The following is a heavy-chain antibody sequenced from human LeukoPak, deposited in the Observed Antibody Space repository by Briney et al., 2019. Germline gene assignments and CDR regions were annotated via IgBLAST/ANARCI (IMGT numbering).Heavy chain of an antibody. CDR2: IYTSGST. D-gene: IGHD5-12*01. Sequence: SETLSLTCTVSGGSISSYYWSWIRQPAGKGLEWIGRIYTSGSTNYNPSLKSRVTMSVDTSRNQFSLKLSSVTAADTAVYYCAREGHSGYDVYFDYWGQGTLVTVSS. V-gene: IGHV4-4*07. CDR1: GGSISSYY. CDR3: AREGHSGYDVYFDY. J-gene: IGHJ4*02.